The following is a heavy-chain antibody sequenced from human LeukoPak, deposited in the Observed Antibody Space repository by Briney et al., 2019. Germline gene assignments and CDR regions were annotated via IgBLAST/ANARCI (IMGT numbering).Heavy chain of an antibody. J-gene: IGHJ1*01. CDR2: ISSSGSTI. Sequence: GGSLRLSCAASGFTFSDYYMSWIRQAPGKGLEWVSYISSSGSTIYYADSAKGRFTISRDNAKNSLYLQMNSLRAEDTAVYYCARDGIVATIRGRYFQHWGQGTLVTVSS. CDR1: GFTFSDYY. CDR3: ARDGIVATIRGRYFQH. V-gene: IGHV3-11*04. D-gene: IGHD5-12*01.